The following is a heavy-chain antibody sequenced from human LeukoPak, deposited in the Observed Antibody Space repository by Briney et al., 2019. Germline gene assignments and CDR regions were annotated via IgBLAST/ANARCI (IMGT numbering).Heavy chain of an antibody. J-gene: IGHJ4*02. V-gene: IGHV3-30*03. CDR3: ARDEGFLSGSDY. Sequence: QSGGSLRLSCAASGLTFSDYGMHWVRQAPGKGLEWVAMISYDESKKNYADSVKGRFTISRDNSKNTLYLQMNSLRADDTAVYYCARDEGFLSGSDYWGQGTLVTVSS. D-gene: IGHD3-3*01. CDR2: ISYDESKK. CDR1: GLTFSDYG.